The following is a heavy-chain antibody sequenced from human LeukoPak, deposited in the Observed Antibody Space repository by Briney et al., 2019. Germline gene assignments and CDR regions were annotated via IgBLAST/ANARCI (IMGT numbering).Heavy chain of an antibody. Sequence: PSETLSLTCTVSGGSISSYYWSWIRQPPGKGLEWIGYTYYSGSTNYNPSLKSRVTISVDTSKNQFSLKLSSVTAADTAVYYCARGGEGAFDIWGQGTMVTVSS. CDR2: TYYSGST. V-gene: IGHV4-59*01. CDR1: GGSISSYY. J-gene: IGHJ3*02. CDR3: ARGGEGAFDI.